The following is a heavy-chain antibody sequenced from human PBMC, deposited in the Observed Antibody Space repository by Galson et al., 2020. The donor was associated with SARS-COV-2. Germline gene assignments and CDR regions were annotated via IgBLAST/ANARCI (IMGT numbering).Heavy chain of an antibody. J-gene: IGHJ4*02. D-gene: IGHD6-13*01. CDR3: AKDKKIISADYYFDN. V-gene: IGHV3-30*18. Sequence: GGSLRLSCAASGFTFSTYALHWVRQAPGKGLEWVAVISNDGNDKKFADSVKGRFTIFRDNPKNTLYLQMNSLRAEDTAVYYCAKDKKIISADYYFDNWGQGTLVTVPS. CDR1: GFTFSTYA. CDR2: ISNDGNDK.